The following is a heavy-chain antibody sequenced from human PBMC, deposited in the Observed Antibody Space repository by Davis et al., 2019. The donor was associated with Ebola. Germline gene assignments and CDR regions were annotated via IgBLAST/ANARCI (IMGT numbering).Heavy chain of an antibody. D-gene: IGHD4-11*01. Sequence: SETLSLTCTVSGGSVSSGGYYWNWIRQPPGKGLEWIGYIYNSGSSGSTNYNPSLKSRVTISVDRSKNQFSLKLISVTAADTAVYYCARLHSNSGLDYWGQGTLVTVSS. CDR3: ARLHSNSGLDY. CDR2: IYNSGSSGST. J-gene: IGHJ4*02. V-gene: IGHV4-61*08. CDR1: GGSVSSGGYY.